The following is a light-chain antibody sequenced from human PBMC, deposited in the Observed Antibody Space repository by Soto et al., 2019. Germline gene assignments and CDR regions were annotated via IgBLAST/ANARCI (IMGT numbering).Light chain of an antibody. CDR1: QSLSSSY. CDR3: QQYGSPGT. V-gene: IGKV3-20*01. J-gene: IGKJ1*01. CDR2: GAS. Sequence: EIVLTQSPGTLSLSPGERATLSCRASQSLSSSYLAWYQQKPGQAPRLLIYGASSRATAIPDRFSGSGSGTDFTLTISRLEPEDFAVYYCQQYGSPGTFGQGTKVDIK.